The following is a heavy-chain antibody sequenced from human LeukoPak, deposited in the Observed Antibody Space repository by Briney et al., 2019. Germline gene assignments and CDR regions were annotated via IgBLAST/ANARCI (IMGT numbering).Heavy chain of an antibody. CDR2: ISAYNGNT. J-gene: IGHJ4*02. V-gene: IGHV1-18*01. CDR3: ARKKRGDYDFWSGLDY. Sequence: ASVKVSCKASGYTFTGYGISWVRQAPGQGLEWTGWISAYNGNTNHAQKLQGRVTMTTDTSTSTAYMELRSLRSDDTAVYYCARKKRGDYDFWSGLDYWGQGTLVTVSS. D-gene: IGHD3-3*01. CDR1: GYTFTGYG.